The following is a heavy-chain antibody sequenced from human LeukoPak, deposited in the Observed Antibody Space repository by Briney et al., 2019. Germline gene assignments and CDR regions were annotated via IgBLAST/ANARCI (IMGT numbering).Heavy chain of an antibody. V-gene: IGHV4-59*01. Sequence: PSETLSLTCTVSGGSISRYYWSWIRQPPGKGLEWIGYIYYSGSTNYDPSLKSRVTISVDTSKNQFSLKLSSVTAADTAVYYCARERSGPLDYWDQGTLVTVSS. J-gene: IGHJ4*02. CDR1: GGSISRYY. CDR3: ARERSGPLDY. CDR2: IYYSGST.